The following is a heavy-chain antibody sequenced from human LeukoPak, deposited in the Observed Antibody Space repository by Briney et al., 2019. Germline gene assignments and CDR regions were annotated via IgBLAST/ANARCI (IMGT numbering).Heavy chain of an antibody. CDR3: ARRSYDSSGNFDY. CDR1: GFTFSDHY. D-gene: IGHD3-22*01. CDR2: TRNKANSYTT. V-gene: IGHV3-72*01. Sequence: PGGSLRLSYAASGFTFSDHYMDWVRQAPGKGLEWVGRTRNKANSYTTEYAASVKGRFTISRDDSKNSLYLQMNSLKTEDTAVYYCARRSYDSSGNFDYWGQGTLVTVSS. J-gene: IGHJ4*02.